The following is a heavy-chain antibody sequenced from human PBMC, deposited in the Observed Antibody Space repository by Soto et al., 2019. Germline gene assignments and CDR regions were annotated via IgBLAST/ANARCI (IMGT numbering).Heavy chain of an antibody. J-gene: IGHJ4*02. CDR3: ANSYYGWGFDY. CDR2: VYHTGKT. CDR1: GGFVNTSNW. Sequence: SETLSLTCIVSGGFVNTSNWWSWIRQPPGKGLEWIGEVYHTGKTNYSPSFKSRVNMSVDKSNNQFFLKLTSVTTADTAIYYCANSYYGWGFDYWGQGAPVPVSS. V-gene: IGHV4-4*02. D-gene: IGHD3-10*01.